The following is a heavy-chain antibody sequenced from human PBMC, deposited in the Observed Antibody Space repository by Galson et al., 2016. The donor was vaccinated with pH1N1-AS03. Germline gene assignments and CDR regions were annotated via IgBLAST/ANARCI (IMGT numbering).Heavy chain of an antibody. CDR3: SRLVGQAFAY. CDR1: GDSISNYNYY. V-gene: IGHV4-61*01. CDR2: VHHTGST. Sequence: SETLSLTCSVSGDSISNYNYYWGWIRQPPGKGPEWIGYVHHTGSTDYSPSLKSRVTISLDTPKNQFSLNLSSVTAADTAVYYCSRLVGQAFAYWGQGMLVTVSS. J-gene: IGHJ4*02.